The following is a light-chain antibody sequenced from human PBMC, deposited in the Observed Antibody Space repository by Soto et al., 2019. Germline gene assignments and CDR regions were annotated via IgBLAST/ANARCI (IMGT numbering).Light chain of an antibody. CDR2: LNSDGSH. CDR1: SGHSSYA. CDR3: QTWGTGIRGV. J-gene: IGLJ3*02. V-gene: IGLV4-69*01. Sequence: QLVLTQSPSASASLGASVKLTCTLSSGHSSYAIAWHQQQPEKGPRYSMKLNSDGSHSKGDGIPDRFSGSSSGAERYLTISSLQSEDEADYYCQTWGTGIRGVFGGGTKLTVL.